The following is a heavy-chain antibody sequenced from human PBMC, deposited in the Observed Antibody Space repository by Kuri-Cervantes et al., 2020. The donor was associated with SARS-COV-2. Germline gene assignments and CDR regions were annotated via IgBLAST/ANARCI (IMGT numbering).Heavy chain of an antibody. CDR3: AKRDAYSQGSSFDS. D-gene: IGHD5-24*01. CDR1: GFTFSNYA. V-gene: IGHV3-23*01. CDR2: ISGSDDVT. J-gene: IGHJ4*01. Sequence: GEYLKISCAASGFTFSNYAMTWVRQAPGKGLEWVSTISGSDDVTHLADSVKGRFTVSRDNSRNTLYLEMSSLRVEDTAVYYCAKRDAYSQGSSFDSWGHGTLVTVSS.